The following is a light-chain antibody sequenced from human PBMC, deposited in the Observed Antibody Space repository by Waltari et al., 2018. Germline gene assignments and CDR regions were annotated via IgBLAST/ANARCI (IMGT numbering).Light chain of an antibody. CDR1: NSNIGPNT. V-gene: IGLV1-44*01. J-gene: IGLJ3*02. CDR3: AAWDDSLNGPV. CDR2: SNN. Sequence: QSVLTQPPSASGTPGQRVSISCSGSNSNIGPNTVNWYQQLPGTAPKLLIYSNNNRPSGVPDRFSGSKSGTSASLAISGLQSEDEAEYYCAAWDDSLNGPVFGAGTKLTVL.